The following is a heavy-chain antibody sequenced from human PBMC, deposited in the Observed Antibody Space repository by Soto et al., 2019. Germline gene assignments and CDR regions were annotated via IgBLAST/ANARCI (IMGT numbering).Heavy chain of an antibody. J-gene: IGHJ6*02. CDR2: ISYDGSNK. Sequence: PGGSLRLSCAASGFTFSSYAMHWVRQAPGKGLEWVAVISYDGSNKYYADSVKGRFTISRDNSKNTLYLQMNSLRAEDTAVYYCAREAKWLGFWSGYYTGYYYYGMDVWGQGTTVTVSS. D-gene: IGHD3-3*01. CDR1: GFTFSSYA. CDR3: AREAKWLGFWSGYYTGYYYYGMDV. V-gene: IGHV3-30-3*01.